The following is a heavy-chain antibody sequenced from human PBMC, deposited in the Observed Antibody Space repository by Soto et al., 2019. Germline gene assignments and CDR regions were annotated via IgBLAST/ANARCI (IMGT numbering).Heavy chain of an antibody. J-gene: IGHJ6*03. CDR3: ARAYYGSGSYYFDYYYYMEV. Sequence: SETLSLTCAVYGGSFSGYYWSWIRQPPGKGLEWIGEINHSGSTNYNPSLKSRATISVDTSKNQFSLKLSSVTAADTAVYYCARAYYGSGSYYFDYYYYMEVWGKGTTVTVYS. CDR1: GGSFSGYY. CDR2: INHSGST. D-gene: IGHD3-10*01. V-gene: IGHV4-34*01.